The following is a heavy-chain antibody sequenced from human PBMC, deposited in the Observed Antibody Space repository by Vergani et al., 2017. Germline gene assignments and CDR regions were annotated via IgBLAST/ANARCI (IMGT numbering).Heavy chain of an antibody. CDR1: GDSIFSGNYY. CDR2: IYTTGST. Sequence: QVQLQESGPGLMKPSQTLSLTCTVSGDSIFSGNYYWSWIRQPAENELEWIGRIYTTGSTNYNPSLESRVPISLDSSRNRFSLSLSSVTAADTAIYFCARGSTHWKQGAFDIWGQGTLVTVSS. CDR3: ARGSTHWKQGAFDI. D-gene: IGHD1-1*01. V-gene: IGHV4-61*02. J-gene: IGHJ3*02.